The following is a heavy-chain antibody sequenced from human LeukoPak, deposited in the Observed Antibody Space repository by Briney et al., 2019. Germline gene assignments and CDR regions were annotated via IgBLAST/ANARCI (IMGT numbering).Heavy chain of an antibody. Sequence: SGPTLVKPTQTLTLTCTFSGFSLSTNGVGVGWIRQPPGVALEWLALIYWDDDKRYSPSLKSRLTITRGTSTNQVVLTMTNMDPVDTATYYCAHTRCTSTSCYKDFDYWGQGTLVTVSS. D-gene: IGHD2-2*01. CDR1: GFSLSTNGVG. CDR2: IYWDDDK. CDR3: AHTRCTSTSCYKDFDY. V-gene: IGHV2-5*02. J-gene: IGHJ4*02.